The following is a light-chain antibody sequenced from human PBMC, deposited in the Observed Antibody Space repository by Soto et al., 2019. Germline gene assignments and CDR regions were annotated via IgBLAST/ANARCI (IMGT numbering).Light chain of an antibody. Sequence: SVLTQVPGALSLSPGDRATLFCRASQSVSSTHLAWYHQKPGQAPRLLIYGASTRASGIPDRFSCSGSGTDFTLTISRLETEDFAVYYCHQYGSQHPTFGQGTKVDIK. CDR1: QSVSSTH. CDR3: HQYGSQHPT. J-gene: IGKJ1*01. CDR2: GAS. V-gene: IGKV3-20*01.